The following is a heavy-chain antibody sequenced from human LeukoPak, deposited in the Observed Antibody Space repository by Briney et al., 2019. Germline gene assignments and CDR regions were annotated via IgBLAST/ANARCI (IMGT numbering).Heavy chain of an antibody. CDR2: LNHSGST. J-gene: IGHJ4*02. CDR3: ASSTSGRGDFDY. CDR1: GGSISGYY. Sequence: SETLSLTCTVSGGSISGYYWSWIRQPPGKGLEWIGDLNHSGSTNYNPSLKSRVTISLDTSKNHFSLKLSSVTAADTAVYYCASSTSGRGDFDYWGQGTLVTVSS. V-gene: IGHV4-34*01. D-gene: IGHD2-2*01.